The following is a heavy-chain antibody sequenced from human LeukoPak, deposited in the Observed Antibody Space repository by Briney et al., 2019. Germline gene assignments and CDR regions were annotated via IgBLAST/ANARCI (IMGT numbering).Heavy chain of an antibody. D-gene: IGHD3-10*01. J-gene: IGHJ6*02. CDR1: GFTFSSYA. Sequence: GGSLRLSCAASGFTFSSYAMHWVRQAPGKGLEWVAVISYDGSNKYYADSVKGRFTISRDNSKNTLYLQMNSLRAEDTAVYYCARIRHYGSAYYYYGMDVWGQGTTVTVSS. CDR2: ISYDGSNK. CDR3: ARIRHYGSAYYYYGMDV. V-gene: IGHV3-30*04.